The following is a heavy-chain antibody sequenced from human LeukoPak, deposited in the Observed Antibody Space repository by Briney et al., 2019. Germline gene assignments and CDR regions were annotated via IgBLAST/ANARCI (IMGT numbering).Heavy chain of an antibody. J-gene: IGHJ4*02. CDR3: ATSRGYCSSASCTPFDY. D-gene: IGHD2-2*01. Sequence: ASVKVSCKASGYTLTRYYIPWVRQAPGQRPEWMGWINPNSGGTNYAQKFQGRVTMTRDTSISTAYMELSRLRSDDTAVFYCATSRGYCSSASCTPFDYWGQGTLVTVSS. CDR2: INPNSGGT. CDR1: GYTLTRYY. V-gene: IGHV1-2*02.